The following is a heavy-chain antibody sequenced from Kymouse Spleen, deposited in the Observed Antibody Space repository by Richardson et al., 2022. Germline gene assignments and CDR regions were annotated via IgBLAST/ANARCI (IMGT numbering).Heavy chain of an antibody. CDR1: GGSISSYY. CDR2: IYYSGST. D-gene: IGHD1-7*01. CDR3: ARGRVELRTFDAFDI. J-gene: IGHJ3*02. V-gene: IGHV4-59*01. Sequence: QVQLQESGPGLVKPSETLSLTCTVSGGSISSYYWSWIRQPPGKGLEWIGYIYYSGSTNYNPSLKSRVTISVDTSKNQFSLKLSSVTAADTAVYYCARGRVELRTFDAFDIWGQGTMVTVSS.